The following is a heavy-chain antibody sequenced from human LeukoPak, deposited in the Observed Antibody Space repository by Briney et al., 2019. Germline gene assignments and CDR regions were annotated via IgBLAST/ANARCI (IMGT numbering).Heavy chain of an antibody. CDR3: ARVEKGRGKRTY. D-gene: IGHD6-25*01. Sequence: SETLSLTCTVSGGSISSGSYYWSWIRQPAGKGLEWIGRIYTSGSTNYNPSLKSRVTISVDTSKNQFSLKLSSVTAADTAVYYCARVEKGRGKRTYWGQGTLVTVSS. CDR1: GGSISSGSYY. CDR2: IYTSGST. J-gene: IGHJ4*02. V-gene: IGHV4-61*02.